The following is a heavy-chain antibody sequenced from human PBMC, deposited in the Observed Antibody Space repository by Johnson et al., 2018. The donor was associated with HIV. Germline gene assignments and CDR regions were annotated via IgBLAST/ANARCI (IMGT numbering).Heavy chain of an antibody. D-gene: IGHD1-26*01. Sequence: AQLVESGGGVVRPGGSLRLSCAASRFKFDDYGMSWVRQGPGKGLEWVSGINWNGGSTGYADSVKGRFIISRDNAKNSLYLQMNSLRAEDTALYYCAREIGWELHDGAFDVWGQGTMVTVSS. V-gene: IGHV3-20*04. CDR3: AREIGWELHDGAFDV. J-gene: IGHJ3*01. CDR1: RFKFDDYG. CDR2: INWNGGST.